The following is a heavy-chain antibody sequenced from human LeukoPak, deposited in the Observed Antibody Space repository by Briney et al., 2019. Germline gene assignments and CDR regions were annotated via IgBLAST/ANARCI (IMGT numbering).Heavy chain of an antibody. CDR3: ARPGERSRRDWNLDQ. CDR1: GYSFSNYW. Sequence: GESLKISCKASGYSFSNYWIGWVRQVPGKGLEWMGIVYPRDSDTRYSPSFQGQVTISADKSISTAYLQWSSLKASVTAVYYCARPGERSRRDWNLDQWGQGTLVTVSS. D-gene: IGHD1-1*01. V-gene: IGHV5-51*01. CDR2: VYPRDSDT. J-gene: IGHJ4*02.